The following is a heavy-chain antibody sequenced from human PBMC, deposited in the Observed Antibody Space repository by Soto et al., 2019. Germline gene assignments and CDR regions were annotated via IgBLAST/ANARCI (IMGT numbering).Heavy chain of an antibody. Sequence: GESLKISCEGSGYRFNTYWIACVRQLPGKGLEWMGIIYPGDSDTRYSPSFKGQVTISADKSTNTAYLQWGSLKASDTAMYYCARPHSNYFTPFDIWGRGTMVTVSS. CDR2: IYPGDSDT. CDR3: ARPHSNYFTPFDI. V-gene: IGHV5-51*01. D-gene: IGHD3-3*01. J-gene: IGHJ3*02. CDR1: GYRFNTYW.